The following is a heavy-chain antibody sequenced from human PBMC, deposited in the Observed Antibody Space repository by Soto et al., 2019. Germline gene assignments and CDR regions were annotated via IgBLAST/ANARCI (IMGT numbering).Heavy chain of an antibody. Sequence: QVQLQESGPGLVKPSGTLALTCAVSGGSISSSNWWSWVRQPPGKGLEWIGEIHHSGSTNYNPSLKSRDTISVDKSKNQFSLKMSSVTAADTAVYYCARDGIAATGTWGQGTLVTVSS. J-gene: IGHJ4*02. V-gene: IGHV4-4*02. D-gene: IGHD6-13*01. CDR2: IHHSGST. CDR1: GGSISSSNW. CDR3: ARDGIAATGT.